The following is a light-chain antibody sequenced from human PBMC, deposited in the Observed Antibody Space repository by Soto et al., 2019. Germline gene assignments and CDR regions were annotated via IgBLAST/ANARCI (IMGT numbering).Light chain of an antibody. V-gene: IGLV2-23*02. Sequence: QSVLTQPASVSGSPGQSITISCTGTSSDVGNYNLVSWYQHHPGKAPKLIIYEVSKRPSGVSNRFSGSKSGDTASLTISGLQAEDEADYDCCSYAGSNYVFGTGTKVTVX. J-gene: IGLJ1*01. CDR2: EVS. CDR3: CSYAGSNYV. CDR1: SSDVGNYNL.